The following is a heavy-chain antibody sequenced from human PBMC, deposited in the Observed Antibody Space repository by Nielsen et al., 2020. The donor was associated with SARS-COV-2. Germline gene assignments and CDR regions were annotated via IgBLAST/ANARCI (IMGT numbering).Heavy chain of an antibody. Sequence: SLKISCAASGFTFDDYGMSWVRQAPGKGLEWVSGISWNSGSIGYADSVKGRFTISRDNAKNSLYLQMNSLRAEDTALYYCAKVGQGGFGELGVDYWGQGTLVTVSS. CDR2: ISWNSGSI. V-gene: IGHV3-9*01. CDR1: GFTFDDYG. J-gene: IGHJ4*02. CDR3: AKVGQGGFGELGVDY. D-gene: IGHD3-10*01.